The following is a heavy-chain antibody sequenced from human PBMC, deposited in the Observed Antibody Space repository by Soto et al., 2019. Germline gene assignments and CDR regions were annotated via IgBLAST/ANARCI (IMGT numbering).Heavy chain of an antibody. V-gene: IGHV3-30*18. Sequence: GGSLRLSCAASGFTFSSYGIHWVRQAPGKGLEWVALISYDGSNKYYADSVKGRLTISRDNSKNTLYLQMNSPRAEDTAMYYCAKDAPYYYDSSGYYGPFDYWGQGTLVTVSS. J-gene: IGHJ4*02. CDR1: GFTFSSYG. CDR2: ISYDGSNK. CDR3: AKDAPYYYDSSGYYGPFDY. D-gene: IGHD3-22*01.